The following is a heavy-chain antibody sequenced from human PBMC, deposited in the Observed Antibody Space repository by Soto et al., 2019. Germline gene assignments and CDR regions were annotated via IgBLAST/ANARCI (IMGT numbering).Heavy chain of an antibody. CDR3: ARRYGALFDY. CDR1: GGSISSYDYY. J-gene: IGHJ4*02. D-gene: IGHD4-17*01. Sequence: SETLSLTCTVSGGSISSYDYYWSWIRQPPGKGLEWIGYIYYSGSTYYNPSLKSRVTISADTSKNQFSLKLSSVTAADTAVYYCARRYGALFDYWGEETLVTVSS. CDR2: IYYSGST. V-gene: IGHV4-30-4*01.